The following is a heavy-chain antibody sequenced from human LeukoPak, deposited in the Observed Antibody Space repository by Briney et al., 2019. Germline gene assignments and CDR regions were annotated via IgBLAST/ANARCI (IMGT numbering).Heavy chain of an antibody. D-gene: IGHD2-21*01. J-gene: IGHJ3*02. V-gene: IGHV4-59*01. CDR1: GGSMYNYY. CDR3: ARWAIGPQGFDI. CDR2: IYYTGST. Sequence: SETLSLTCTVSGGSMYNYYWGWIRQPPGKGLEWIGYIYYTGSTNYNSSLKSRVTIAVDTSNNQFSLKLYSVTAADTAVYFCARWAIGPQGFDIWGQGTMVTVSS.